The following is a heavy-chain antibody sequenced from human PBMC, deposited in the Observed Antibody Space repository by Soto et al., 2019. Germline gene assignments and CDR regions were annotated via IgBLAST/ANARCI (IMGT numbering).Heavy chain of an antibody. J-gene: IGHJ3*02. D-gene: IGHD3-22*01. CDR1: GGSISSSNW. CDR2: IYHSGRT. Sequence: QVQLQESGPGLVKPSGTLSLTCAVSGGSISSSNWWSWVRQPPGKGLEWIGEIYHSGRTNYNPSLKSRVTISGDKSKNQFSLKLSSVTAAYTAVYYCARDMKYYYDSSGYPARAFDIWGQGTMVTVSS. CDR3: ARDMKYYYDSSGYPARAFDI. V-gene: IGHV4-4*02.